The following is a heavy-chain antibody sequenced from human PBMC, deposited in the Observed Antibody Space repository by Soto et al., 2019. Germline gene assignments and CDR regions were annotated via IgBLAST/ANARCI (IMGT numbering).Heavy chain of an antibody. CDR3: AREGGSGTNYYDSSGYYRPQGHLDY. D-gene: IGHD3-22*01. CDR1: GGSISSYY. Sequence: PSETLSLTCTVSGGSISSYYWSWMRQPPGKGLEWIGYIYYSGSTNYNPSLKSRVTISVDTSKNQFSLKLSSVTAADTTVYYCAREGGSGTNYYDSSGYYRPQGHLDYWGQGTLVTVSS. CDR2: IYYSGST. J-gene: IGHJ4*02. V-gene: IGHV4-59*01.